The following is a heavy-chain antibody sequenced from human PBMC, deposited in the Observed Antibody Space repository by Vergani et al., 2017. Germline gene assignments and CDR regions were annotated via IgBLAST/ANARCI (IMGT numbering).Heavy chain of an antibody. V-gene: IGHV3-72*01. CDR1: GFTFSSYS. CDR3: TSCLTYSSSRYDAFDI. CDR2: SRNKANSYST. D-gene: IGHD6-13*01. Sequence: EVQLVESGGGLVKPGGSLRLSCAASGFTFSSYSMNWVRQAPGKGLEWVGRSRNKANSYSTEYAASVKGRFTISRDESRNSLYLQMNSLRTEDTAVYYCTSCLTYSSSRYDAFDIWGKGAMVTVSA. J-gene: IGHJ3*02.